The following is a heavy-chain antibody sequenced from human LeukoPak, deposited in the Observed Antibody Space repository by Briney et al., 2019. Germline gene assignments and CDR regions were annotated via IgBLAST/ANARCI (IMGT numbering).Heavy chain of an antibody. J-gene: IGHJ3*02. CDR1: GGTFSSYA. D-gene: IGHD3-10*01. Sequence: SGKVSCKASGGTFSSYAISWVGQAPGQGVEWRGRIIPILGIANYAQKFHGRVTITADKSTSTAYMEPSSLRSEDTAVYYCARVTSYGSGTVWGAFDIWGQGTMVTVSS. V-gene: IGHV1-69*04. CDR2: IIPILGIA. CDR3: ARVTSYGSGTVWGAFDI.